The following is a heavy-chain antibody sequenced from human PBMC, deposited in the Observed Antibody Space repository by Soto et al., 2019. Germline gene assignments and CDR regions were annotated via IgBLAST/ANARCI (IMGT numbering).Heavy chain of an antibody. CDR2: ISSSSSYT. Sequence: GGSLRLSCAASGFTFSSYSMNWVRQAPGKGLEWVSYISSSSSYTNYADSVKGRFTISRDNAKNSLYLQFNSLRAEDTAVYYCARDRTGYSNDFDYWGQGTLVTVSS. V-gene: IGHV3-21*05. J-gene: IGHJ4*02. D-gene: IGHD1-26*01. CDR3: ARDRTGYSNDFDY. CDR1: GFTFSSYS.